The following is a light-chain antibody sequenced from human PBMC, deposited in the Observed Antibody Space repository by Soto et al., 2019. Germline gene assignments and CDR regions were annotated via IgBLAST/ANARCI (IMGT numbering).Light chain of an antibody. J-gene: IGKJ5*01. V-gene: IGKV3D-20*02. Sequence: IVAKLSLRTLSLYPGERATIYCRAIQSVSSGHLAWYQQKPGQAPRLLIYAASSRATGIPDRFSGSGSGTDFTLTVSRLEPEDFAVYYCQQRSNWPPHPFAQGTRLE. CDR2: AAS. CDR1: QSVSSGH. CDR3: QQRSNWPPHP.